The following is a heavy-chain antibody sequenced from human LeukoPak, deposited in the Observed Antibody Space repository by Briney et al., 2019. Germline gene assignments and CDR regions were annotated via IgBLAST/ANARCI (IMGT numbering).Heavy chain of an antibody. CDR1: GGSISSYY. CDR3: ARVGAGGPGLHYYYYYMDV. CDR2: IYTSGST. J-gene: IGHJ6*03. V-gene: IGHV4-4*07. Sequence: SETLSLTCTVSGGSISSYYWSWIRQPAGKGLEWIGRIYTSGSTNYNPSLKSRVTMSVDTSKNQFSLELSSVTAADTAVYYCARVGAGGPGLHYYYYYMDVWGKGTTVTVSS. D-gene: IGHD3-16*01.